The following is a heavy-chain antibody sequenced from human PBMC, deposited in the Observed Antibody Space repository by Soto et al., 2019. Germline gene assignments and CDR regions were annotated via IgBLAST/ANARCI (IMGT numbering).Heavy chain of an antibody. J-gene: IGHJ6*02. Sequence: QVQLVESGGGVVQPGRSLRLSCAASGFTFSSYGMHWVRQAPGKGLEWVAVIWYDGSNKYYADSVKGRFTISRDNSKNTLYLQMNSLRAEDTAVYYCARGGPGSYPNYYYYGMDVWGQGTTVTVSS. D-gene: IGHD3-10*01. V-gene: IGHV3-33*01. CDR3: ARGGPGSYPNYYYYGMDV. CDR1: GFTFSSYG. CDR2: IWYDGSNK.